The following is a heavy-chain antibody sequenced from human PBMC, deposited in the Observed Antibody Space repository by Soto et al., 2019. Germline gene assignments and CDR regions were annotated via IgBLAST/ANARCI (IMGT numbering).Heavy chain of an antibody. J-gene: IGHJ6*02. CDR2: IYYSGST. CDR3: ASVSSALNDYYYYYGLDV. V-gene: IGHV4-30-4*01. CDR1: GGSISSGDYY. D-gene: IGHD2-2*01. Sequence: QVQLQESGPGLVKPSQTLSLTCTVSGGSISSGDYYWSWIRQPPGKGLERIGYIYYSGSTYYNPSLKSRVTISVDTSKNQFSLILSSVTSADTAVYYCASVSSALNDYYYYYGLDVWGQGTTVTVSS.